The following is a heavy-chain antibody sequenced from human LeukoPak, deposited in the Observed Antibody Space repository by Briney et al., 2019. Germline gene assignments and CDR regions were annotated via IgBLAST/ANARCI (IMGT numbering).Heavy chain of an antibody. V-gene: IGHV3-48*01. J-gene: IGHJ6*03. Sequence: GGSLRLSCAASGFTFSSYSMNWVRQAPGKGLEWVSYISSSSSTIYYADSVKGRFTISRDNAKNSLYLQMNSLRAEDTAVYYCARFGATNYYYYYMDVWGKGTTVTVSS. CDR3: ARFGATNYYYYYMDV. CDR2: ISSSSSTI. D-gene: IGHD5-12*01. CDR1: GFTFSSYS.